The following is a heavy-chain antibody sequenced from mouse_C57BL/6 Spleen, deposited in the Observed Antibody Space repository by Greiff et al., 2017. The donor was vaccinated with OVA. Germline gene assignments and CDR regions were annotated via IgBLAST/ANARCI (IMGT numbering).Heavy chain of an antibody. V-gene: IGHV1-81*01. CDR3: ARSDGSSPFDY. CDR1: GYTFTSYG. CDR2: IYPRSGNT. Sequence: VQLQQSGAELARPGASVKLSFKASGYTFTSYGISWVKQRTGQGLEWIGEIYPRSGNTYYNEKFKGKATLTADKSSSTAYMELRSLTSEDSAVYFCARSDGSSPFDYWGQGTTLTVSS. J-gene: IGHJ2*01. D-gene: IGHD1-1*01.